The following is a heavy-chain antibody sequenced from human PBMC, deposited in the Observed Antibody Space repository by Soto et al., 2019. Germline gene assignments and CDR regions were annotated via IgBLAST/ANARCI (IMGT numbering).Heavy chain of an antibody. D-gene: IGHD2-15*01. J-gene: IGHJ4*02. CDR2: IYYSGST. V-gene: IGHV4-31*03. CDR3: ARAVRGIVVVVAATSFDY. Sequence: QVQLQESGPGLVMPSQTLSLTCTVSGGSISSGGYYWSWIRQHPGKGLEWIGYIYYSGSTYYNPSLKSRVTISVATPTNQFSLKLSSGTAADTAVYYCARAVRGIVVVVAATSFDYWGQGTLVTVSS. CDR1: GGSISSGGYY.